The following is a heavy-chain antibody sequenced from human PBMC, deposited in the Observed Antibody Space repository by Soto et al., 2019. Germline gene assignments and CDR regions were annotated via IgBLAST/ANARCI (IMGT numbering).Heavy chain of an antibody. D-gene: IGHD3-16*01. V-gene: IGHV3-21*01. CDR3: ARDFAPLITIPLGGFDY. CDR1: GFTFSSYS. J-gene: IGHJ4*02. CDR2: ISSSSSYI. Sequence: GGSLRLSCAASGFTFSSYSMNWVRQAPGKGLEWVSSISSSSSYIYYADSVKGRFTISRDNAKSSLYLQMNSLRAEDTAVYYCARDFAPLITIPLGGFDYWGQGTPVTVSS.